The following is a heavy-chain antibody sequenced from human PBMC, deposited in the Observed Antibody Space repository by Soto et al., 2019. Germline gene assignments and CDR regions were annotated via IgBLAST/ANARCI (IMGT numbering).Heavy chain of an antibody. J-gene: IGHJ4*02. V-gene: IGHV1-18*01. D-gene: IGHD3-16*01. CDR2: ISAYSGKT. CDR1: GYTFTTYG. Sequence: QVQLVQSGGEVKKPGASVKVSCKTSGYTFTTYGISWVRQAPGQGLERVGWISAYSGKTQYAQKFQGKVTMTTDTTTNPAYLELRSLRSDDTAVYYCARDPYLGDHQYWGQGTLVTVSS. CDR3: ARDPYLGDHQY.